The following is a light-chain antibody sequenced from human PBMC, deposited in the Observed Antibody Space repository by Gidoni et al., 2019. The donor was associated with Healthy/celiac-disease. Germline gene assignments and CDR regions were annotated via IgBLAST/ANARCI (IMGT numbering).Light chain of an antibody. J-gene: IGKJ1*01. CDR1: QSVSSSY. CDR3: QQYGSSQGWT. Sequence: DIVLTQSPGTLSLSPGERATLSCRASQSVSSSYVAWYQQKPGQAPRLLIYGASSRATGIPDRFSGSGSGTDFTLTISRLEPEDFAVYYCQQYGSSQGWTFGQGTKVEIK. CDR2: GAS. V-gene: IGKV3-20*01.